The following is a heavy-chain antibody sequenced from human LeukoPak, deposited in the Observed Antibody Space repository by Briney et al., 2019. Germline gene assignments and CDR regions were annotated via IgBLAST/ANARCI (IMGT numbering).Heavy chain of an antibody. D-gene: IGHD2-2*01. J-gene: IGHJ3*02. CDR2: IYYSGST. V-gene: IGHV4-39*01. Sequence: KPSETLSLTCTVSGGSISSSSYYWGWIRQPPGKGLEWIGSIYYSGSTYYNPSLKSRVTISVDTSKNQFSLKLSSVTAADTAVYYCARDIVVVPAALYGAFDIWGQGTMVTVSS. CDR1: GGSISSSSYY. CDR3: ARDIVVVPAALYGAFDI.